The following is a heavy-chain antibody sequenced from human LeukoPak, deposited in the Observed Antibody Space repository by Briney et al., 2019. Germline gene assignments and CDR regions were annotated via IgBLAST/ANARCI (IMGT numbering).Heavy chain of an antibody. CDR2: FYPEDGET. V-gene: IGHV1-24*01. D-gene: IGHD3-10*01. J-gene: IGHJ6*04. CDR1: GYTLTELS. Sequence: ASVKVSCKVSGYTLTELSMHWVRQAPGKGLEWMGGFYPEDGETIYAQKFQGRVTMTEDTSTDTAYMELSSLRSEDTAVYYCATVSPVIYGSGTDPRYYYYGMDVWGKGTTVTVPS. CDR3: ATVSPVIYGSGTDPRYYYYGMDV.